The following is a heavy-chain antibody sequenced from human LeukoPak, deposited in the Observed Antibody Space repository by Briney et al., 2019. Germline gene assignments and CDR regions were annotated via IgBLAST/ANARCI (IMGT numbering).Heavy chain of an antibody. CDR1: GFTFSIYA. J-gene: IGHJ6*02. Sequence: GGSLRLSCAASGFTFSIYAMSWVRQAPGKGPEWISALSANGVSTYYADSVKGRFTISRDNSKNTLYLQMNGLRVEDSALYYCAKDRSYGLDVWGQGTTVTVSS. CDR2: LSANGVST. V-gene: IGHV3-23*01. CDR3: AKDRSYGLDV.